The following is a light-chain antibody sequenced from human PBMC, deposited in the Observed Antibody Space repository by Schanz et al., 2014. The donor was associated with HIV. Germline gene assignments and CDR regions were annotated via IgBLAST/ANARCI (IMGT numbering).Light chain of an antibody. Sequence: QAVVTQEPSFSVSPGGTVTLTCGLSSCSIPSSSPPSRYQQTPGQAPRTPIHSTNTRSSGVPDRFSGSGSGTSASLAISGLQSDDEADYYCAGWDDSLNVWVFGGGTKLTVL. CDR2: STN. J-gene: IGLJ3*02. CDR1: SCSIPSSSP. V-gene: IGLV8-61*01. CDR3: AGWDDSLNVWV.